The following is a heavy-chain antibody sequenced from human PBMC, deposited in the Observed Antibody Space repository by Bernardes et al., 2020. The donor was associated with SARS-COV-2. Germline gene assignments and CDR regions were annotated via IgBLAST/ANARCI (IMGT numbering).Heavy chain of an antibody. CDR3: ARGTTVTTFYYYYGMDV. Sequence: SETLSLTCAVYGGSFSGYYWSWIRQPPGKGLEWIGEINHSGSTNYNPSLKSRVTISVDTSKNQFSLKLSSVTAADTAVYYCARGTTVTTFYYYYGMDVWGQGTTVTVSS. CDR1: GGSFSGYY. J-gene: IGHJ6*02. D-gene: IGHD4-17*01. V-gene: IGHV4-34*01. CDR2: INHSGST.